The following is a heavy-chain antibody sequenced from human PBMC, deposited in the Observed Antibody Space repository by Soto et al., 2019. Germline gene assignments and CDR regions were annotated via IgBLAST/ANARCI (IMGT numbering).Heavy chain of an antibody. CDR2: INHGGST. Sequence: QVQLQQWGAGLLKPSETLSLTCAVYGGSFSGYYWSWIRQPPGKGLEWIGEINHGGSTNSNPSLKRRVTIAVDTSKNQFSLKLSSVTAADTAVYYCARGVYDFWSCYYHEFDYWGQGTLVTVSS. J-gene: IGHJ4*02. CDR1: GGSFSGYY. V-gene: IGHV4-34*01. D-gene: IGHD3-3*01. CDR3: ARGVYDFWSCYYHEFDY.